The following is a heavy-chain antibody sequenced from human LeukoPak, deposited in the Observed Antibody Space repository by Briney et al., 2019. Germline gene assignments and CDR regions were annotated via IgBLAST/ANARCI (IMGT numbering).Heavy chain of an antibody. Sequence: GGSLRLSCAASGFTFSSYGMHWVRQAPGKGLEWVAFIRYDGSNKYYADSVKGRFTISRDNSKNTLYLQMNSLRAEDTAVYYCAKDRALYYDFWSGQRDEAFDIWGQGTTVTVSS. J-gene: IGHJ3*02. CDR1: GFTFSSYG. CDR3: AKDRALYYDFWSGQRDEAFDI. V-gene: IGHV3-30*02. CDR2: IRYDGSNK. D-gene: IGHD3-3*01.